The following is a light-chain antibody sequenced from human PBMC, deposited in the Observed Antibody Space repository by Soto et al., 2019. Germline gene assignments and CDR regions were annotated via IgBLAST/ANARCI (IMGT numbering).Light chain of an antibody. J-gene: IGKJ2*01. CDR2: DAS. Sequence: DIQMTQSPSTLSASVGDRVTITCRASQRISSWLAWYQQKPGKAPKLLIYDASSLESGVPSRFSGRGSGTEFTLTISSLQPDDFATYYCQQYNSYSPYTFGQGTKLEIK. CDR3: QQYNSYSPYT. CDR1: QRISSW. V-gene: IGKV1-5*01.